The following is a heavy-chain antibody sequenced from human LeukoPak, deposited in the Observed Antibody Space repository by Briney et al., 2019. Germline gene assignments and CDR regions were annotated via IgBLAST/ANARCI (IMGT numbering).Heavy chain of an antibody. V-gene: IGHV4-34*01. CDR3: ARETERAFDY. CDR2: INHSGST. D-gene: IGHD1-1*01. J-gene: IGHJ4*02. Sequence: SETLSLTCAVYGGSFSGYYWSWIPQPPGKGLEWIGEINHSGSTNYNPSLKSRVTISVDTSKNQFSLKLSSVTAADTAVYYCARETERAFDYWGQGTLVTVSS. CDR1: GGSFSGYY.